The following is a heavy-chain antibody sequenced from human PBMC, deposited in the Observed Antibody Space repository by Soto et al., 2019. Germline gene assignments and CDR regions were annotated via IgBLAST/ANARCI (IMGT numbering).Heavy chain of an antibody. CDR3: ARVIGDGYKYDAFDI. CDR1: AITPGDYA. V-gene: IGHV3-49*03. J-gene: IGHJ3*02. CDR2: IRRNTYRGAT. Sequence: SRRLSGSPSAITPGDYAMSLFRHATWPGLEWVGLIRRNTYRGATEYAASVKGSFTISRDDSKSIAYLQMNSLKTEDTGVYYCARVIGDGYKYDAFDIWGQGTLVTVS. D-gene: IGHD5-12*01.